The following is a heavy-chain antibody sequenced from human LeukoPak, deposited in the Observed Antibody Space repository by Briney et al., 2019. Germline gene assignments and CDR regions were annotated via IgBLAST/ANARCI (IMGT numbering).Heavy chain of an antibody. CDR1: GYTFTSYY. J-gene: IGHJ4*02. V-gene: IGHV1-46*01. CDR2: INPSGGST. CDR3: ARDVTIFGVVTRIDY. Sequence: ASVKVSCKASGYTFTSYYMHWVRQAPGQGLEWMGIINPSGGSTSYAQKFQGRVTMTRDTSTSTVYMELSSLRSEDTAVYYCARDVTIFGVVTRIDYWGQGTLVTVSS. D-gene: IGHD3-3*01.